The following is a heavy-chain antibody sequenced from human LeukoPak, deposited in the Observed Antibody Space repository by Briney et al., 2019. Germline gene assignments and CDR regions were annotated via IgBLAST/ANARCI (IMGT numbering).Heavy chain of an antibody. J-gene: IGHJ4*02. D-gene: IGHD3-10*01. CDR3: ARYYYGSGSYPRARALDY. V-gene: IGHV1-18*01. CDR1: GYTFTSYG. Sequence: ASVKVSCKASGYTFTSYGISWVRQAPGQGLEWMGWISAYNGNTNYAQKLQGRVTMTTGTSTSTAYMELRSLRSDDTAVYYCARYYYGSGSYPRARALDYWGQGTLVTVSS. CDR2: ISAYNGNT.